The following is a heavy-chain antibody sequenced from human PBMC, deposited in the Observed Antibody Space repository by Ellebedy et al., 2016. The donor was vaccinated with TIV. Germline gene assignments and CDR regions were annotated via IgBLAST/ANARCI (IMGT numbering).Heavy chain of an antibody. CDR2: ISSSGSNI. J-gene: IGHJ4*02. CDR1: GFTFSDYY. Sequence: GESLKISXAASGFTFSDYYMSWIRQAPGKGLEWVSYISSSGSNIYYADSVKGRFTISRDNAKNSLYLQMNSLRAEDTAVYYCVGFLEWFLYPTGGDYWGQGTLVTVSS. CDR3: VGFLEWFLYPTGGDY. D-gene: IGHD3-3*02. V-gene: IGHV3-11*01.